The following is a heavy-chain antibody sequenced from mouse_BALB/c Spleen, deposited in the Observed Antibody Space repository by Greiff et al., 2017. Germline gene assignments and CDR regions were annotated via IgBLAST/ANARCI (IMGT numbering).Heavy chain of an antibody. CDR2: INPSSGYT. J-gene: IGHJ4*01. CDR1: GYTFTSYT. D-gene: IGHD1-1*01. V-gene: IGHV1-4*01. CDR3: ARYYSYAMDY. Sequence: VKLQESGAELARPGASVKMSCKASGYTFTSYTMHWVKQRPGQGLEWIGYINPSSGYTNYNQKFKDKATLTADKSSSTAYMQLSSLTSEDSAVYYCARYYSYAMDYWGQRTSVTVSS.